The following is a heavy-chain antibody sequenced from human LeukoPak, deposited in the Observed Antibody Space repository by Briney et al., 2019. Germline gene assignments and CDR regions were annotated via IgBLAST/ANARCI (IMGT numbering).Heavy chain of an antibody. Sequence: ASVKVSCKAFGYTFTSYYMHWVRQAPGQGLEWMGIINPSGGSTSYAQKFQGRVTMTRDMSTSTVYMELSSLRSEDTAVYYCASGGIAAAGTLDYWGQGTLVTVSS. D-gene: IGHD6-13*01. CDR2: INPSGGST. V-gene: IGHV1-46*01. CDR1: GYTFTSYY. CDR3: ASGGIAAAGTLDY. J-gene: IGHJ4*02.